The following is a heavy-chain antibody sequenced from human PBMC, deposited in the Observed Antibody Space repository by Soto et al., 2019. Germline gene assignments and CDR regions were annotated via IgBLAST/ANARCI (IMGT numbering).Heavy chain of an antibody. CDR1: GFTFSSYA. J-gene: IGHJ6*02. CDR3: AKCETSSSWLYGMDV. CDR2: ISGSGGST. V-gene: IGHV3-23*01. Sequence: PGGSLRLSCAASGFTFSSYAMSWVRQAPGKGLEWVSAISGSGGSTYYADSVKGRFTISRDNSKNTLYLQMNSLRAEDTAVYYCAKCETSSSWLYGMDVWGQGTTVTVSS. D-gene: IGHD6-13*01.